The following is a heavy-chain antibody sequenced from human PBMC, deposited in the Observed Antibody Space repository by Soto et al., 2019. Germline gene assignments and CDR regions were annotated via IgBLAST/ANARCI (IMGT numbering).Heavy chain of an antibody. D-gene: IGHD2-8*01. CDR2: ISYDGSNK. CDR3: ARDFGLYCTNGVCYGGYFDY. J-gene: IGHJ4*02. V-gene: IGHV3-30-3*01. Sequence: GGSLRLSCAASGFTFSSYAMHWVRQAPGKGLEWVAVISYDGSNKYYADSVKGRFTISRDNSKNTLYLQMNSLRAEDMAVYYCARDFGLYCTNGVCYGGYFDYWGQGTLVTVSS. CDR1: GFTFSSYA.